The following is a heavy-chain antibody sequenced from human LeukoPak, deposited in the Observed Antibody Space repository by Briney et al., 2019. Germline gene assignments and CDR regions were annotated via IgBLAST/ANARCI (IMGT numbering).Heavy chain of an antibody. J-gene: IGHJ6*03. CDR2: IYTTGST. CDR3: AKIVGYGSEYYYYYMDV. CDR1: GDSISSGSYY. Sequence: SETLSLTCSVSGDSISSGSYYWSWIRQPAGKGLEWIGRIYTTGSTNYNPSLKSRVTISVDTSENQFSLRLSSVTAADTAVYYCAKIVGYGSEYYYYYMDVWGKGTTVTVSS. V-gene: IGHV4-61*02. D-gene: IGHD3-10*01.